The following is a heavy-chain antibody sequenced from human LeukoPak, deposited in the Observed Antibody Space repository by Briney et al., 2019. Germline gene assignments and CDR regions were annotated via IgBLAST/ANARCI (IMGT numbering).Heavy chain of an antibody. CDR1: GFTFSSYS. CDR2: ISSSSSTI. V-gene: IGHV3-48*01. D-gene: IGHD3-3*01. J-gene: IGHJ3*02. Sequence: GGSLRLSCAASGFTFSSYSMNWVRQAPGKGLEWVSYISSSSSTIYYADSVKGRFTISRDNAKNSLYLQMNSLRAEDTAVYYCARVRRPAPNYDFPDAFDIWGQGTMVTVSS. CDR3: ARVRRPAPNYDFPDAFDI.